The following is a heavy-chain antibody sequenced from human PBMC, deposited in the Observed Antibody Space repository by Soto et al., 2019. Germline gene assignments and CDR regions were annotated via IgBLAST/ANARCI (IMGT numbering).Heavy chain of an antibody. D-gene: IGHD6-13*01. Sequence: VQLVESGGGLAQPGGSLRLSCAASGFSLNGYAMNWVRQAPGRGLEWVSYISSSSGAIDYADSVKGRFTVSRDNAKNLLYLQMNSLRAEDTALYYCARDPSVGSTFYYYMDVWGEGTPVTVSS. V-gene: IGHV3-48*01. CDR3: ARDPSVGSTFYYYMDV. CDR2: ISSSSGAI. CDR1: GFSLNGYA. J-gene: IGHJ6*03.